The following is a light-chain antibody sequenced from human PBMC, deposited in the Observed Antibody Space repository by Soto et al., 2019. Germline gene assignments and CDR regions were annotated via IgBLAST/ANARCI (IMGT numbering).Light chain of an antibody. V-gene: IGLV2-14*01. Sequence: QSVLTQPASVSGSPGQAITISCTGTSSDVGGYNYVSWYQKHPGIAPKIMISEVSNRPSGVSNRFSGSKSGNTDSLTISGLQAEDEADYYCSSYTSSSTLVFGGGTKLTVL. CDR3: SSYTSSSTLV. CDR2: EVS. CDR1: SSDVGGYNY. J-gene: IGLJ2*01.